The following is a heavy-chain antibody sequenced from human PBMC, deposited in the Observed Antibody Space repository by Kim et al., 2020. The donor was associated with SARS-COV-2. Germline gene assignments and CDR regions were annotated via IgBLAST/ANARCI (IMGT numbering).Heavy chain of an antibody. CDR1: GFTFSSYA. Sequence: GGSLRLSCAASGFTFSSYAMHWVRQAPGKGLEWVAVISYDGSNKYYADSVKGRFTISRDNSKNTLYLQMNSLRAEDTAVYYCARDRVEWLLFTITYYYGMDVWGQGTTVTVSS. CDR3: ARDRVEWLLFTITYYYGMDV. J-gene: IGHJ6*02. D-gene: IGHD3-3*01. V-gene: IGHV3-30-3*01. CDR2: ISYDGSNK.